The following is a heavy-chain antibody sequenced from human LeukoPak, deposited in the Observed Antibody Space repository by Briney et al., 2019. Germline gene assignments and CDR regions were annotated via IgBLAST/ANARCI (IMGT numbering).Heavy chain of an antibody. J-gene: IGHJ4*02. D-gene: IGHD3-22*01. CDR2: MNPNSGNT. CDR1: GYTFTSYD. Sequence: ASVKVSCKASGYTFTSYDINWVRQATGQGLEWMGWMNPNSGNTGYAQKFQGRVTMTRNTSISTAYMELSSLRSEDTAVYYCARGHRDSSGYLPDYWGQGTLVTVSS. CDR3: ARGHRDSSGYLPDY. V-gene: IGHV1-8*01.